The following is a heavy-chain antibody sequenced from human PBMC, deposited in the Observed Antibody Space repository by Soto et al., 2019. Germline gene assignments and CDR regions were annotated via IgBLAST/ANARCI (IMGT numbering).Heavy chain of an antibody. CDR3: ARDLSWGSNWYYYMDV. D-gene: IGHD7-27*01. J-gene: IGHJ6*03. CDR1: GFNFGYYG. V-gene: IGHV3-30*03. CDR2: ISYDGKDK. Sequence: QVQLVESGGGVVQPGRPLRLSCEASGFNFGYYGMHWVRQAPGKGLEWVAIISYDGKDKYYTDSVKGRFTISRDNSKNTLYLQMNSLRAEDTAVYYCARDLSWGSNWYYYMDVWGKGTTVTVSS.